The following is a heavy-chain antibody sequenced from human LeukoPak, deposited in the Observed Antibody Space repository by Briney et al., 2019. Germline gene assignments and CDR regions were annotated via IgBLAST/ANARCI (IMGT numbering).Heavy chain of an antibody. CDR1: GFTFSSYG. D-gene: IGHD3-22*01. CDR3: ASHYDSSGEGGY. Sequence: GGSLRLSCAASGFTFSSYGMHWVRQAPGKGLEWVAVISYDGSNKCYADSVKGRFTISRDNSKNTLYLQMNSLRAEDTAVYYCASHYDSSGEGGYWGQGTLVTVSS. V-gene: IGHV3-30*03. J-gene: IGHJ4*02. CDR2: ISYDGSNK.